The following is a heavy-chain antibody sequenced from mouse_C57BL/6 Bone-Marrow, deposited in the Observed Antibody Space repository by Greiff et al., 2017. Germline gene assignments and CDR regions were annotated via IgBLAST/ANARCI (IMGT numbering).Heavy chain of an antibody. CDR2: INPNNGGT. CDR1: GYTFTDYN. Sequence: EVQLQQSGPELVKPGASVKMSCKASGYTFTDYNMHWVKQSHGKSLEWIGYINPNNGGTSYNQKFKGKATLTVNKSSSTAYMELRSLTSEDSAVYYCARAKRQLRSSWFAYWGQGTLVTVSA. V-gene: IGHV1-22*01. CDR3: ARAKRQLRSSWFAY. D-gene: IGHD3-2*02. J-gene: IGHJ3*01.